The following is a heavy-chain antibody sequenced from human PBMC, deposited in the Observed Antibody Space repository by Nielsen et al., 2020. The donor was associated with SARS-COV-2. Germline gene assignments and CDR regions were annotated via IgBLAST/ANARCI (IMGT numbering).Heavy chain of an antibody. J-gene: IGHJ3*01. V-gene: IGHV3-7*01. D-gene: IGHD2-15*01. CDR3: ARDWSRAADV. Sequence: GESLKISCAASGFTFSSLWMSWVRQVPGKGLEWVADINPDGSEKFYVDSVEGRFTISRDNAKNSMSLQMNSLRVEDTAVYYCARDWSRAADVWGQGTMVTVSS. CDR1: GFTFSSLW. CDR2: INPDGSEK.